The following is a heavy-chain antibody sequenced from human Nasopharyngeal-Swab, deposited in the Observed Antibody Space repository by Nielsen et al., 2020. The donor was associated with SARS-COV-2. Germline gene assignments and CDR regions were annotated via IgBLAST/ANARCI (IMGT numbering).Heavy chain of an antibody. Sequence: IRKPPGKGLEWIGYLYYSGSTNYNPSLKSRVTISEDTSKNQYSLKLSSVTAADTAVYYCARVFWFPYYMDDWGKGTTVTVSS. CDR3: ARVFWFPYYMDD. CDR2: LYYSGST. V-gene: IGHV4-59*01. J-gene: IGHJ6*03. D-gene: IGHD3-3*01.